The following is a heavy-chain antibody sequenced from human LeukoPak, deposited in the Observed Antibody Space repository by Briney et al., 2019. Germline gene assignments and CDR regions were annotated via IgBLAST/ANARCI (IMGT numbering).Heavy chain of an antibody. V-gene: IGHV3-23*01. D-gene: IGHD5-12*01. CDR2: ISGSGDNT. J-gene: IGHJ4*02. CDR1: GFTFSTRA. Sequence: GGSLRLSCAASGFTFSTRAMGWVRQAPGKGLEWVSVISGSGDNTYQADSVKGRFTISRDNSKNTLYLQVNSLRAEDTAMYYCAKSRGIYDNSGWRTYDSWGQGTLVTVSS. CDR3: AKSRGIYDNSGWRTYDS.